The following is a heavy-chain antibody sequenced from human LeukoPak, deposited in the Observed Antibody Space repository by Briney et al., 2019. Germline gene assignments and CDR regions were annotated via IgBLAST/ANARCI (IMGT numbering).Heavy chain of an antibody. V-gene: IGHV4-59*12. J-gene: IGHJ4*02. CDR2: IYYSGST. Sequence: PSETLSLTRTVSGGSISSYYWSWIRQPPGKGLEWIGYIYYSGSTNYNPSLKSRVTISVDTSKNQFSLKLSSVTAADTAVYYCAREKRIGGYSYGWVYYFDYWGQGTLVTVSS. CDR3: AREKRIGGYSYGWVYYFDY. CDR1: GGSISSYY. D-gene: IGHD5-18*01.